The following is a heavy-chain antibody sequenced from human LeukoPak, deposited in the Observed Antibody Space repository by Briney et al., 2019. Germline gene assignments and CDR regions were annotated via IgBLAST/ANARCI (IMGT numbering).Heavy chain of an antibody. Sequence: GGSLRLSCAASGFSFITYSVSWVRQAPGKGLEWVSTLIARTGDTYYADSVKGRFTISRDSSKNTVFLHMNSLRAEDTAAYYCAKDRKPDSGYNFDYWGQGTLVTVSS. CDR2: LIARTGDT. J-gene: IGHJ4*02. V-gene: IGHV3-23*01. D-gene: IGHD5-12*01. CDR1: GFSFITYS. CDR3: AKDRKPDSGYNFDY.